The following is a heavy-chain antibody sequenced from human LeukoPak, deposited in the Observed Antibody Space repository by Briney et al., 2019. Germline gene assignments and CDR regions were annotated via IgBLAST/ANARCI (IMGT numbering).Heavy chain of an antibody. CDR1: GGSISSSSYY. Sequence: SETLSLTCTVSGGSISSSSYYWGWIRQPPGKGLEWIGSIYYSGSTYYNPSLKSRVTVSVDTSKNQFSLKLSSVTAADTAVYYCARVPLAIFGVVIYTDYYYGMDVWGQGTTVTVSS. CDR3: ARVPLAIFGVVIYTDYYYGMDV. D-gene: IGHD3-3*01. V-gene: IGHV4-39*01. CDR2: IYYSGST. J-gene: IGHJ6*02.